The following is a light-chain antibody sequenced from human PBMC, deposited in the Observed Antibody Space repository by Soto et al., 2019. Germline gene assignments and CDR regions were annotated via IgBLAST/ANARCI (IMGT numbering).Light chain of an antibody. J-gene: IGKJ2*01. CDR3: QKYYSTPYT. Sequence: DFVMTQTPDFLAVSLGERATINCKSSPSVLSSSNNKNYLAWYQQKPGQPPKLLIYWASTRDSGVPDRFSGSGSGTDFTLTISSLQAEDVAVYYCQKYYSTPYTFGQGTKMEIK. CDR1: PSVLSSSNNKNY. V-gene: IGKV4-1*01. CDR2: WAS.